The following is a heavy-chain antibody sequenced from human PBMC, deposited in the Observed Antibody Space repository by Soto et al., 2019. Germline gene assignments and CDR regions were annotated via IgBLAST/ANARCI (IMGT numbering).Heavy chain of an antibody. V-gene: IGHV4-4*07. Sequence: NPSETLSLTCTVSGGSISSYYWSWIRQPAGKGLEWIGRIYTSGSTNYNPSLKSRVTMSVDTSKNQFSLKLSSVTAADTAVYYCARAPSHYREDYFDYWGQGTLVTVSS. D-gene: IGHD4-4*01. CDR2: IYTSGST. J-gene: IGHJ4*02. CDR1: GGSISSYY. CDR3: ARAPSHYREDYFDY.